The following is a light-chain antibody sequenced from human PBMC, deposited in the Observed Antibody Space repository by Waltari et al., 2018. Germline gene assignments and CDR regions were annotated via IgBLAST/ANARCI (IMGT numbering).Light chain of an antibody. CDR2: DLT. CDR3: SAYTSTGSLK. Sequence: QSALTQTASVSGSPGQSITISCTGTSDDIGAYSYVPWYHQRPGKVPKLIIYDLTERPSGVSNRFSGSKSGSTASLTVSGLQAEDEGLFYCSAYTSTGSLKFGGGTRVTVL. V-gene: IGLV2-14*03. J-gene: IGLJ2*01. CDR1: SDDIGAYSY.